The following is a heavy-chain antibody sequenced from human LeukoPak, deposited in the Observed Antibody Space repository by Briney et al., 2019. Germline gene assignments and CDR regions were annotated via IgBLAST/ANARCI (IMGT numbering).Heavy chain of an antibody. V-gene: IGHV3-74*01. CDR1: GFTFSNYW. CDR3: IRDFRSADL. J-gene: IGHJ5*02. Sequence: PGGSLRLSCVASGFTFSNYWMHWVRQPPGKGLVWVSRIYVDGRTTNYADSVKGRFTISRNNAKNTVYLEMNSLSVEDTATYYCIRDFRSADLWGQGTLVTVTS. CDR2: IYVDGRTT.